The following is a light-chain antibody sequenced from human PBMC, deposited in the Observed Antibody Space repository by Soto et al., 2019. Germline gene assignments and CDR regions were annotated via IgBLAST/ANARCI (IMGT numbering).Light chain of an antibody. CDR2: GVS. CDR1: QSVSSN. CDR3: QQYYKWPPYT. Sequence: EIVMTQSPATLSVSPGERATLSCRASQSVSSNLAWYQQKPGQAPRLLISGVSTRATGISARFSGSGSGTEFTLTLSSLQSEDFAVYFCQQYYKWPPYTFGQGTKVEIK. J-gene: IGKJ2*01. V-gene: IGKV3-15*01.